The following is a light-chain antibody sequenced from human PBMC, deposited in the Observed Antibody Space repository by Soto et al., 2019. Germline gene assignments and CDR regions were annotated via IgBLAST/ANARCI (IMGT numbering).Light chain of an antibody. V-gene: IGLV2-14*01. Sequence: SALTQPASVSGSPGQSITISCTGTSSDVGGYDYVSWYQQHPGKAPKLLIYSNNQRPSGVPDRFSGSKSGTSASLAISGLQSEDEADYYCAAWDDSLNGYVFGTGTKVTVL. J-gene: IGLJ1*01. CDR1: SSDVGGYDY. CDR2: SNN. CDR3: AAWDDSLNGYV.